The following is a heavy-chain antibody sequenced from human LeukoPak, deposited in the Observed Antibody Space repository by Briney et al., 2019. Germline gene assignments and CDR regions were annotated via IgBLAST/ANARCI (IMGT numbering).Heavy chain of an antibody. CDR1: GGSISSSSYY. D-gene: IGHD6-13*01. CDR3: ARDTYSSSWYWFDP. Sequence: SSETLSLTCTVSGGSISSSSYYWSWIRQPPGKGLEWIGYIYYSGSTNYNPSLKSRVTISVDTSKNQFSLKLSSVTAADTAVYYCARDTYSSSWYWFDPWGQGTLVTVSS. V-gene: IGHV4-61*01. J-gene: IGHJ5*02. CDR2: IYYSGST.